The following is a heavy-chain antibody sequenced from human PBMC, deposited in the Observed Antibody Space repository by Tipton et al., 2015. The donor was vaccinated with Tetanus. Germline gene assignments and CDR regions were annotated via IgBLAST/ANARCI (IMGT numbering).Heavy chain of an antibody. CDR1: GGSVSGSSHY. CDR2: VDRSGTT. J-gene: IGHJ5*02. Sequence: TLSLTCIVSGGSVSGSSHYWSWIRQPAGKGLEWIGRVDRSGTTTYNPSLKGRVTMSLDTSKNQFSLKLTSVTAADTAMYYCARGSDIVVVPGVTRADWFDPWGQGTLVTVSS. CDR3: ARGSDIVVVPGVTRADWFDP. V-gene: IGHV4-61*02. D-gene: IGHD2-2*01.